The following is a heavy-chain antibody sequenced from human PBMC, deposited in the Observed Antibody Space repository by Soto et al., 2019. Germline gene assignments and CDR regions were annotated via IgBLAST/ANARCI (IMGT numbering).Heavy chain of an antibody. CDR1: GYTFTSYG. J-gene: IGHJ3*02. Sequence: ASVKVSCKASGYTFTSYGISWVRQAPGQGLEWMGWISAYNGNTNYAQKLQGRVTMTTDTSTSTAYMELRSLRSDDTAVHYCARPRLKEQDYGRFGDFDIWGQGTMVTVSS. D-gene: IGHD3-10*01. CDR3: ARPRLKEQDYGRFGDFDI. CDR2: ISAYNGNT. V-gene: IGHV1-18*01.